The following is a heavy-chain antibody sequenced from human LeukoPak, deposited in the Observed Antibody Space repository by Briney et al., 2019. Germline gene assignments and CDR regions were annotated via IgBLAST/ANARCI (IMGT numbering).Heavy chain of an antibody. CDR1: GYTFTGYY. CDR2: INPNSGGT. CDR3: AKDHPSSSRIPVY. V-gene: IGHV1-2*06. J-gene: IGHJ4*02. Sequence: ASVTVSCKASGYTFTGYYMHWVRQAPGQGLEWMGRINPNSGGTNYAQKFQGRVTMTRDTSISTAYMELSRLRSDDTAVFYCAKDHPSSSRIPVYWGQGTLITVSS. D-gene: IGHD6-6*01.